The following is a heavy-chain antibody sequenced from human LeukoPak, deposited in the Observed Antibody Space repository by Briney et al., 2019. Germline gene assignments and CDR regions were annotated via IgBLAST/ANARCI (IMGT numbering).Heavy chain of an antibody. CDR2: ISSNGVST. J-gene: IGHJ4*02. Sequence: GGSVRLSCAASGFTFNIYAMHWVRQAPGKGLEYVSAISSNGVSTYYANSVKGRFTISRDNSKSTMYLQMGSVRAEDMAVYYCARRASGFRQGYFDYWGQGTLVTVSS. CDR1: GFTFNIYA. D-gene: IGHD3-22*01. CDR3: ARRASGFRQGYFDY. V-gene: IGHV3-64*01.